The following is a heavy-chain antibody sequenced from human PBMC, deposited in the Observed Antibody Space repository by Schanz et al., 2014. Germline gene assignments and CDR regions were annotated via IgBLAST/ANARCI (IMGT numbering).Heavy chain of an antibody. Sequence: QVHLVQSGAEAKKPGASVKVSCKASGYNITSNDVTWVRQATGQGLEWMGWMNPNSGNTGYAQKCQGRVTMTRNTSISTAYMELSSLRSEDTAVYYCARLGTGMAVAGSVIDSYYYYMDVWGEGTTVTVSS. CDR1: GYNITSND. CDR3: ARLGTGMAVAGSVIDSYYYYMDV. D-gene: IGHD6-19*01. J-gene: IGHJ6*03. V-gene: IGHV1-8*01. CDR2: MNPNSGNT.